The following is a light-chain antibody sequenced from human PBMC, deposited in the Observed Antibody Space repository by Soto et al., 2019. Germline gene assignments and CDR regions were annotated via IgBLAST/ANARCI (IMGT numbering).Light chain of an antibody. CDR1: QSVSRNY. J-gene: IGKJ4*01. V-gene: IGKV3-20*01. CDR2: GAS. CDR3: QQYVSRPLT. Sequence: EIVMTQSPGTLSLSPGEGVTLSCRASQSVSRNYLAWYQQKPGQAPRLLIYGASSRATGIPDRFSGSGSGTDFTLTISRLEPEDFAVYYCQQYVSRPLTFGGGTKVDIK.